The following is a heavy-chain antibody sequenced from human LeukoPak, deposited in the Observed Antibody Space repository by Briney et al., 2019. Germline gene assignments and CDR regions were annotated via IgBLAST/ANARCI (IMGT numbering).Heavy chain of an antibody. V-gene: IGHV4-34*01. CDR2: INHSGST. CDR1: GGSFSGYY. Sequence: SETLSLTCAVYGGSFSGYYWSWIRQPPGKGLEWIGEINHSGSTNYNPSLKSRVTISVDTSKNQFSLKLSSVTAADTAVYYCARGVYYYGSGSYYAGYYYYYMDVWGKGTTVTVSS. D-gene: IGHD3-10*01. J-gene: IGHJ6*03. CDR3: ARGVYYYGSGSYYAGYYYYYMDV.